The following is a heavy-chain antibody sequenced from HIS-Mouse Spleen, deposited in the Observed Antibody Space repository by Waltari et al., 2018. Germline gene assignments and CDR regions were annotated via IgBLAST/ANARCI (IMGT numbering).Heavy chain of an antibody. J-gene: IGHJ2*01. Sequence: QLQLQESGPGLVKPSETLSLTCTVSGGSISSSSYYWGWIRQPPGKGLECIGSSYYSGSTSDNPSLKSRVTISVDTSKNQFSLKLSSVTAADTAVYYCAREIPYSSSWYDWYFDLWGRGTLVTVSS. CDR1: GGSISSSSYY. CDR2: SYYSGST. CDR3: AREIPYSSSWYDWYFDL. V-gene: IGHV4-39*07. D-gene: IGHD6-13*01.